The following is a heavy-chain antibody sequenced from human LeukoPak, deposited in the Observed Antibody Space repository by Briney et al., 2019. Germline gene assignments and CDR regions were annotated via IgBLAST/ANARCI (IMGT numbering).Heavy chain of an antibody. CDR1: GYTFTSYD. D-gene: IGHD3-9*01. Sequence: GASVKVSCKASGYTFTSYDINWVRQATGQGLEWMGWMNPNSGNTGYAQKFQGRVTMTRNTSISTAYMELSSLRSEDTAVYYCARGPNHGINREIYNYGILTGQDDYWGQGTLVTVSS. CDR3: ARGPNHGINREIYNYGILTGQDDY. CDR2: MNPNSGNT. V-gene: IGHV1-8*01. J-gene: IGHJ4*02.